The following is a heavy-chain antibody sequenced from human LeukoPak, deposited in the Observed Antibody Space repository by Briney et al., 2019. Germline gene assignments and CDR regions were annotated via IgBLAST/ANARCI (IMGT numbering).Heavy chain of an antibody. CDR2: IWYDGSNK. CDR1: GITLSNYG. CDR3: AGAAVAAAGGFDY. J-gene: IGHJ4*02. Sequence: GGSLRLSCAVSGITLSNYGMHWVRQAPGKGLEWVAVIWYDGSNKYYADSVKGRFTISRDNSKNTLYLQMNSLRAEDTAVYYCAGAAVAAAGGFDYWGQGTLVTVSS. V-gene: IGHV3-33*08. D-gene: IGHD6-13*01.